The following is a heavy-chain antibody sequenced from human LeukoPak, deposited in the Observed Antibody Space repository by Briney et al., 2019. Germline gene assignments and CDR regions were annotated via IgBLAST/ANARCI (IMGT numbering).Heavy chain of an antibody. CDR2: IYYSGST. J-gene: IGHJ6*04. D-gene: IGHD5-12*01. CDR3: ARRYSGYDAYYYYYGMDV. V-gene: IGHV4-30-4*01. CDR1: GGSISSGDYY. Sequence: PSETLSLTCTVSGGSISSGDYYWSWIRQPPGKGLEWIGYIYYSGSTYYNPSLKSRVTISVDTSKNQFSLKLSSVTAADTAAYYCARRYSGYDAYYYYYGMDVWGKGTTVTVSS.